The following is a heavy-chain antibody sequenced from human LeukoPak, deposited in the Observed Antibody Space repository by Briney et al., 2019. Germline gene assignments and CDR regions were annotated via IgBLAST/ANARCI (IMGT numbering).Heavy chain of an antibody. CDR1: GFTFSSYG. J-gene: IGHJ5*02. CDR3: AKDVENWFDP. D-gene: IGHD2-15*01. V-gene: IGHV3-30*02. Sequence: GGSLRPSCAASGFTFSSYGMHWVRQAPGKGLEWVAFIRYDGSNKYYADSVKGRFTISRDNSKNTLYLQMNSLRAEDTAVYYCAKDVENWFDPWGQGTLVTVSS. CDR2: IRYDGSNK.